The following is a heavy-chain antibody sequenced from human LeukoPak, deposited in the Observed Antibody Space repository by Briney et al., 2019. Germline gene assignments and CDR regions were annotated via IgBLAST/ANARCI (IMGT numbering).Heavy chain of an antibody. CDR3: ARDVLRYFDCLLSPSFDY. Sequence: GGSLRLSCAASGFTFSSYSMNWVRQAPGKGLEWVSYISSSSSTVYYADSVKGRFTISRDNAKNSLYLQMNSLRAEDTAVYYCARDVLRYFDCLLSPSFDYWGQGTLVTVSS. D-gene: IGHD3-9*01. J-gene: IGHJ4*02. CDR2: ISSSSSTV. CDR1: GFTFSSYS. V-gene: IGHV3-48*04.